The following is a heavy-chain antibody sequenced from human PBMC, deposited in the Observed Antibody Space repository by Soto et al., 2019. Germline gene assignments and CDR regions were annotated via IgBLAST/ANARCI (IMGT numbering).Heavy chain of an antibody. D-gene: IGHD1-1*01. CDR3: AKDDSGSNNYLHRYYYYMDF. CDR1: GFTFSSYG. V-gene: IGHV3-30*18. J-gene: IGHJ6*03. CDR2: ISYDGSNK. Sequence: QVQLVESGGGVVQPGRSLSLSCAASGFTFSSYGMHWVRQAPGKGLQXVALISYDGSNKYYVDSVRGRFTISRDNSKNTLYLQMNSLRAEDTAVYYCAKDDSGSNNYLHRYYYYMDFWGKGTTVTVSS.